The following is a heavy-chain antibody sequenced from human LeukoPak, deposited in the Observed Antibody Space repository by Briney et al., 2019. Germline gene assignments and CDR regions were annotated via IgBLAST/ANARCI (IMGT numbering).Heavy chain of an antibody. CDR1: GGSISSSSYY. CDR3: AIGATLDAFDI. D-gene: IGHD1-26*01. J-gene: IGHJ3*02. CDR2: IYYSGST. Sequence: SETLSLTCTVSGGSISSSSYYWGWVRQPPGRGMEWIVSIYYSGSTYYNPSLKSRVTISVDTSKNQFSLKLSSVTAADTAVYYCAIGATLDAFDIWGQGTMVTVSS. V-gene: IGHV4-39*01.